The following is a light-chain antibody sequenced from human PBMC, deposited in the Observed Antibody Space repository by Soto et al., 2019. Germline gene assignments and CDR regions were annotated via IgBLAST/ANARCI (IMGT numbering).Light chain of an antibody. CDR2: DAS. Sequence: DIQMTQSPSTLSAPVGDRVTITCRASRRISSWLAWYQQQPGKAPKLLVYDASTLQSGVPSRFSGNGSGTEFTLTISRLQPEDLATYFCQQYNGYPWTFGQGTRVGIK. CDR3: QQYNGYPWT. CDR1: RRISSW. J-gene: IGKJ1*01. V-gene: IGKV1-5*01.